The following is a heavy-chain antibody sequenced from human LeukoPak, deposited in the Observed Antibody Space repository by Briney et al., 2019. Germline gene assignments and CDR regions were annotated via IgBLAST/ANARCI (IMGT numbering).Heavy chain of an antibody. J-gene: IGHJ4*02. CDR1: GFTFSSYG. Sequence: PGGSLRLSCAASGFTFSSYGMHWVRQAPGKGLEWVAVIWYDGSNKYYADSVKGRFTISRDNSKNTLYLQMNSLRAEDTAVYYCAKPYYDSSGYYWPFGYWGQGTLVTVSS. CDR3: AKPYYDSSGYYWPFGY. D-gene: IGHD3-22*01. CDR2: IWYDGSNK. V-gene: IGHV3-33*06.